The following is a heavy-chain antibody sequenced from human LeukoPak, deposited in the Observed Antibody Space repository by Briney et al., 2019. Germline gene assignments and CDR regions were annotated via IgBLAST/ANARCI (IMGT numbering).Heavy chain of an antibody. D-gene: IGHD3-22*01. CDR1: GFTFSSYW. CDR2: IKQDGSQT. V-gene: IGHV3-7*04. Sequence: GGSLRLSCAASGFTFSSYWMSWVRQGPGKGLEWVAYIKQDGSQTFYVDSVKGRFTISRDNAKHSLYLQMNSLRDEDTAVYYCARDWNYYDNSGFYGEYWGQGTLVTVSS. CDR3: ARDWNYYDNSGFYGEY. J-gene: IGHJ4*02.